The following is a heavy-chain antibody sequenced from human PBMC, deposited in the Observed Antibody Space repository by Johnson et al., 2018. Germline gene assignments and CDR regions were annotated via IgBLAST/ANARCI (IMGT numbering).Heavy chain of an antibody. CDR2: ISRNGITT. Sequence: VQLVESGGGLVQPRGSLRLSCAASGFTFSSFAMYWVRQPPGRGLEYVSGISRNGITTDYANSVKGRVTISRDNSKDTIYLQMGSLRVEDMAVYYCAREGWDVWGEGTTVTVSS. CDR1: GFTFSSFA. V-gene: IGHV3-64*01. CDR3: AREGWDV. J-gene: IGHJ6*04.